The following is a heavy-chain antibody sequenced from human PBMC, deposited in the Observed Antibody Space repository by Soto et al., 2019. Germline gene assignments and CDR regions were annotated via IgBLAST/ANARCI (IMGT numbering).Heavy chain of an antibody. J-gene: IGHJ4*02. CDR2: ISSSGSTI. D-gene: IGHD2-21*02. Sequence: QVQLLESGGGLVKPGGSLRLSCTASGFSFRDYFMNWIRQAPGKGLEWLSHISSSGSTIYYADSVKGRFTISRDNAKNSLYLQINSLKAEDTAVYCGASQGLDGDCPFDHWGQGVLVSVSS. CDR1: GFSFRDYF. CDR3: ASQGLDGDCPFDH. V-gene: IGHV3-11*01.